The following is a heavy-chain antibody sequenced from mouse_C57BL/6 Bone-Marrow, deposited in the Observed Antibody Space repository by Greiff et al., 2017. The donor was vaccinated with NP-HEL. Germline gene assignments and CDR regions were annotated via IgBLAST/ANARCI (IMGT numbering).Heavy chain of an antibody. J-gene: IGHJ4*01. Sequence: QVQLQQPGAELVRPGTSVKLSCKASGYTFTSYWMHWVKQRPGQGLEWIGVIDPSDSYTNYNQKFKGKATLTVDTSSSTAYMQLSSLTSEDSAVFHSAREGADYSNYGVYYYAMDYWGQGTSVTVSS. CDR3: AREGADYSNYGVYYYAMDY. V-gene: IGHV1-59*01. CDR2: IDPSDSYT. CDR1: GYTFTSYW. D-gene: IGHD2-5*01.